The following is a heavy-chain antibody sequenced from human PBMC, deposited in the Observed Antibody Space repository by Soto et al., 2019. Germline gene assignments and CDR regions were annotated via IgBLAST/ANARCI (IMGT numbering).Heavy chain of an antibody. CDR3: ARDGIAVAEEGGMDV. J-gene: IGHJ6*02. CDR1: GYTFTGYY. D-gene: IGHD6-19*01. CDR2: INPNSGGT. V-gene: IGHV1-2*04. Sequence: ASVKVSCKASGYTFTGYYMHWVRQAPGQGLEWMGWINPNSGGTNYAQKFQGWVTMTRDTSISTAYMELSRLRSDDTAVYYCARDGIAVAEEGGMDVWGQGTTVTVSS.